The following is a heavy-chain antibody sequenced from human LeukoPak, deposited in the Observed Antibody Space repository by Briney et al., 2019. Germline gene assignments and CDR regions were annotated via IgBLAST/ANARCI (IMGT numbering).Heavy chain of an antibody. D-gene: IGHD3-22*01. V-gene: IGHV4-59*12. J-gene: IGHJ4*02. CDR2: IYYSGST. CDR1: GGSISSYY. CDR3: ARENYYDSSGSRRGYFDY. Sequence: PSETLSLTCTVSGGSISSYYWSWIRQPPGKGLEWIGYIYYSGSTNYNPSLKSRVTISVDTSKNQFSLKLSSVTAADTAVYYCARENYYDSSGSRRGYFDYWGQGTLVTVSS.